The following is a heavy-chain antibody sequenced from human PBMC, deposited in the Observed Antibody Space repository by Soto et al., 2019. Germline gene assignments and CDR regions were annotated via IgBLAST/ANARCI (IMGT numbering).Heavy chain of an antibody. V-gene: IGHV3-30*18. D-gene: IGHD3-10*01. CDR2: ILNDGKNK. Sequence: QVQLVESGGGVVQPGRSLRLSCAASGFTFSPYGMHWVRQAPGKGLEWVAVILNDGKNKYYADSVKGRFTISRDNSKSTLYLLMNNLSAEDTAVYYCVKENVGSGSYTNYYGMDVWGQGTTVIVSS. J-gene: IGHJ6*02. CDR1: GFTFSPYG. CDR3: VKENVGSGSYTNYYGMDV.